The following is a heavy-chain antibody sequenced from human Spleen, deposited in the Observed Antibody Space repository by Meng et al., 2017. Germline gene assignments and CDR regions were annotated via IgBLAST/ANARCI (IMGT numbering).Heavy chain of an antibody. Sequence: GRGQWTPPVTPSPPCSVSGGRLCAYFWSWSLQPPGKGLEWVVGINHIGSTNYNPSLESRATISVDTSKNQFSLKLSSVTAADTAVYYCARVLRHSSSWYLGINWFDPWGQGTLVTVSS. J-gene: IGHJ5*02. CDR2: INHIGST. D-gene: IGHD6-13*01. CDR1: GGRLCAYF. CDR3: ARVLRHSSSWYLGINWFDP. V-gene: IGHV4-34*01.